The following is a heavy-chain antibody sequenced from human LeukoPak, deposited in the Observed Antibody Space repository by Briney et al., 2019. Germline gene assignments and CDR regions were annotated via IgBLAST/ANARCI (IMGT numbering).Heavy chain of an antibody. CDR1: GFTFSSYS. J-gene: IGHJ6*03. CDR3: ARGIVVVPAAIYYYYYMDV. D-gene: IGHD2-2*01. CDR2: ISSSSSYI. Sequence: GGSLRLSCAASGFTFSSYSMNWVRQAPGKGLEWVSSISSSSSYIYYADSVKGRFTISRDNAKNSLYLQMNSLRAEDTAVYYCARGIVVVPAAIYYYYYMDVWGKGTTVTVSS. V-gene: IGHV3-21*01.